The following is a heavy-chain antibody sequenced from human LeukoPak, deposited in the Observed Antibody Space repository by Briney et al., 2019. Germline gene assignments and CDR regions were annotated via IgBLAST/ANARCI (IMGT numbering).Heavy chain of an antibody. CDR3: AREVGMGITIFGVVNDAFDI. CDR1: GFTFSDYY. CDR2: ISSSGSTI. D-gene: IGHD3-3*01. V-gene: IGHV3-11*04. J-gene: IGHJ3*02. Sequence: GGSLRLSCAASGFTFSDYYMSWIRQVPGKGLEWVSYISSSGSTIYYADSVKGRFTISRDNAKNSLYLQMNSLRAEDTAVYYCAREVGMGITIFGVVNDAFDIWGQGTMVTVS.